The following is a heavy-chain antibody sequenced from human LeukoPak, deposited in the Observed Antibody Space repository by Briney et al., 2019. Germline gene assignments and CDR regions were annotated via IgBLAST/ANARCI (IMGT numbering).Heavy chain of an antibody. J-gene: IGHJ4*02. Sequence: GRSLRLSCAASGFTFSSYGMHWVRQAPGKGLEWVAVISYDGSNKYYADSVKGRFTISRDNSKNTLYLQMNSLRAEDTVVYYCAKDGDGYNLYFDYWGQGTLVTVSS. V-gene: IGHV3-30*18. CDR3: AKDGDGYNLYFDY. D-gene: IGHD5-24*01. CDR1: GFTFSSYG. CDR2: ISYDGSNK.